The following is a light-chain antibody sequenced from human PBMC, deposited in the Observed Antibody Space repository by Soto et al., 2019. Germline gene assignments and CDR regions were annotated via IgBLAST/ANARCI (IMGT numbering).Light chain of an antibody. Sequence: DIQMTQSPSSLSTSIGDRVTITCRASQRINIYLNWYRQKPGKAPELLIYSASNLQSRVPSRFSGSGSGTDFTLTISGLQSEDFATYYCQQSFSTPTFGQGPRLENK. V-gene: IGKV1-39*01. CDR1: QRINIY. J-gene: IGKJ5*01. CDR2: SAS. CDR3: QQSFSTPT.